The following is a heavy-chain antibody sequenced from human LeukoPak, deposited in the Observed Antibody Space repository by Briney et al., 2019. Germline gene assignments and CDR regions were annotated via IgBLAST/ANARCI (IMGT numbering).Heavy chain of an antibody. CDR1: GYPFISNR. J-gene: IGHJ3*02. V-gene: IGHV5-51*01. CDR2: FYPGDSNT. D-gene: IGHD6-6*01. Sequence: GESLKISCKGSGYPFISNRFGWVRKLPGKGLEWLGVFYPGDSNTRYKPSFQGTVTSSTYNSISSAYLKWSRLKASDTDMYYCARRQYSSSSVAPFDIWGQGTMVTVSS. CDR3: ARRQYSSSSVAPFDI.